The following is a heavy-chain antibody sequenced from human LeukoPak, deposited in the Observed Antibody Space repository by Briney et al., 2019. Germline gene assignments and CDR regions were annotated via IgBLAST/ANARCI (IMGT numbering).Heavy chain of an antibody. CDR1: GGSISSHY. J-gene: IGHJ5*02. D-gene: IGHD3-10*01. Sequence: SETLSLTCTVSGGSISSHYWSWIRQPPGKGLEWIGYIYYSGSTNYNPSLKSRVTISVDTSKNQFSLKLSSVTAADTAVYYCAGSITMVRGVIITPHWFDPWGKGTLVTVSS. V-gene: IGHV4-59*11. CDR3: AGSITMVRGVIITPHWFDP. CDR2: IYYSGST.